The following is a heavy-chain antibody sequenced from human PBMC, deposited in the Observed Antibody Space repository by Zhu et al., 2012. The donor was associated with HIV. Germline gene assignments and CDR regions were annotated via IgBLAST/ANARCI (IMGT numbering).Heavy chain of an antibody. Sequence: EAQLVESGGGLVQPGGSLRLSCAASGFTFRTYWMHWVRQVPGKGLVWVSRTNEDGSRIDYADSVKGRFTISRDNAKNTLYLQMNSLRVEDTAVYYCGRDRGGFGSYWGQGNPGHRLL. CDR1: GFTFRTYW. D-gene: IGHD3-10*01. CDR3: GRDRGGFGSY. V-gene: IGHV3-74*01. CDR2: TNEDGSRI. J-gene: IGHJ4*02.